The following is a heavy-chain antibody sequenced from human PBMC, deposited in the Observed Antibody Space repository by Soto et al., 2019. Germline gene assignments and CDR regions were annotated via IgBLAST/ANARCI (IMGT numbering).Heavy chain of an antibody. D-gene: IGHD5-12*01. CDR1: GGTFGSYV. Sequence: QVQLVQSGAEVKKPGSSVKVSCKASGGTFGSYVFNWVRQAPGQGLEWMGGIIPLFGRPNYAQKFQGRVTTTAGESTSTAYMELSSLRSDDTAVFYCARDLGSGYDPGDYWGQGTLVTVSS. V-gene: IGHV1-69*12. CDR2: IIPLFGRP. J-gene: IGHJ4*02. CDR3: ARDLGSGYDPGDY.